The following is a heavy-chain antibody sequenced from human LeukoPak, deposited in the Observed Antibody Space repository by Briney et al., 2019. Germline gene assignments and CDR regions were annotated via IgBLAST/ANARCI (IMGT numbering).Heavy chain of an antibody. Sequence: GASVKVSCKASGYTFTGYYMHWVRQAPGQGLEWMGWINPDSGGTNYAQKFQGRVTMTRDTSISTAYMELSRLRSDDTAVYYCASFGTMVRGVIITKAFAFDIWGQGTMVTVPS. CDR3: ASFGTMVRGVIITKAFAFDI. CDR1: GYTFTGYY. D-gene: IGHD3-10*01. V-gene: IGHV1-2*02. J-gene: IGHJ3*02. CDR2: INPDSGGT.